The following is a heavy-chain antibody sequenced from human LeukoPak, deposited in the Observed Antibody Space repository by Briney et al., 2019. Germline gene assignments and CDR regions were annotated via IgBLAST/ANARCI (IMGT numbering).Heavy chain of an antibody. V-gene: IGHV3-23*01. CDR1: GFTFSSYA. CDR2: ISGSGSST. J-gene: IGHJ4*02. Sequence: GGSLRLSCAASGFTFSSYAMSWVRQAPGKGLEWVSAISGSGSSTYYADSVKGRFTISRDNSKNTLYLQMNSLRAEDTAVYYCAKDHSSGWYGDYWGQGTLVTVSS. CDR3: AKDHSSGWYGDY. D-gene: IGHD6-19*01.